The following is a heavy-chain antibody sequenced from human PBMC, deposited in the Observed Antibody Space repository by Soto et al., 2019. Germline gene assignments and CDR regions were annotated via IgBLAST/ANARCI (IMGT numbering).Heavy chain of an antibody. CDR1: GFTFSRYE. D-gene: IGHD2-21*01. Sequence: EEQLVESGGGLVHPGGSLRLSCSASGFTFSRYEMNWVRQGPGRGLEWISYISPSDSAAYYADSVKGRFTISRANAKNTLILQMNSLRAEDTAVYYYARTLKTPLPPYYYAMDLWGQGTTVTVSS. CDR2: ISPSDSAA. CDR3: ARTLKTPLPPYYYAMDL. V-gene: IGHV3-48*03. J-gene: IGHJ6*02.